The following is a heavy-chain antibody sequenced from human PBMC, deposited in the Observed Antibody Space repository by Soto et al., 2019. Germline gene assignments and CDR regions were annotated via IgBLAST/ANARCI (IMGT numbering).Heavy chain of an antibody. J-gene: IGHJ5*02. CDR3: ARGVKQLVVHCCFDP. V-gene: IGHV3-7*03. D-gene: IGHD6-6*01. CDR1: GFPFSIYW. CDR2: IKQDGSEK. Sequence: GGSLRLSCAASGFPFSIYWMSWVRQSPGKGLEWVANIKQDGSEKYYVDSVKGRFTISRDNAKNSLYLQMNSLRAEDTAVYYCARGVKQLVVHCCFDPSGQG.